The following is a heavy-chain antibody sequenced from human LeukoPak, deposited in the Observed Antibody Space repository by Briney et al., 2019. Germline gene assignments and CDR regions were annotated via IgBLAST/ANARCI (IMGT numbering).Heavy chain of an antibody. Sequence: PGGSLRLSCAASGFTFSDYYMSWIRQAPGKGLGWVSYISSSSSYTNYADSVKGRFTISRDNAKNSLYLQMNSLRAEDTAVYYCARDQRLPVLDAFDIWGQGTMVTVSS. D-gene: IGHD6-25*01. J-gene: IGHJ3*02. CDR1: GFTFSDYY. CDR3: ARDQRLPVLDAFDI. CDR2: ISSSSSYT. V-gene: IGHV3-11*06.